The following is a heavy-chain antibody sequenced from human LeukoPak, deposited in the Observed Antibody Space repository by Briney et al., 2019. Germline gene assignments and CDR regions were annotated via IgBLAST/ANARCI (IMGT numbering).Heavy chain of an antibody. D-gene: IGHD6-19*01. J-gene: IGHJ4*02. CDR3: AILTYSSGWYYFDY. V-gene: IGHV1-2*02. CDR1: GYTFTGYY. Sequence: ASVKVSCKASGYTFTGYYMHWVRQAPGQGLEWMGWINPNSGGTNYAQKFQGRVTMTRDTSISTAYTELSRLRSDDTAVYYCAILTYSSGWYYFDYWGQGTLVTVSS. CDR2: INPNSGGT.